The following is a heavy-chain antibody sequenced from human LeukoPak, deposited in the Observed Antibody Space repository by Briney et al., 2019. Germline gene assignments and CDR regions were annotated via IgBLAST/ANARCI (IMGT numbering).Heavy chain of an antibody. V-gene: IGHV1-8*01. Sequence: ASVKVSCKTSGYTFTSYDINWARQATGQGLEWMGWMNPNSGDTGYAQKFQDRVTMTRNTSKSTAYMELRGLSSEDTAVYYCARTRGYSLGYSDYWGQGALVTVSS. CDR1: GYTFTSYD. CDR3: ARTRGYSLGYSDY. CDR2: MNPNSGDT. J-gene: IGHJ4*02. D-gene: IGHD5-18*01.